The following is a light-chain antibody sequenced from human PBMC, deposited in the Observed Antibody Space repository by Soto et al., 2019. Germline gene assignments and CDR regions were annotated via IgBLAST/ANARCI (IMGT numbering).Light chain of an antibody. CDR2: GAS. V-gene: IGKV3-20*01. CDR1: QSVRSER. Sequence: EIGGNQALDSVSLSQGERATLSCRASQSVRSERLAWYQQKRGQAPTLLIFGASSRASGTPERFSGSGSGTDFTLTISRLEPEDFAVYYCQEYAAVPPLTFGLGTRLEIK. CDR3: QEYAAVPPLT. J-gene: IGKJ5*01.